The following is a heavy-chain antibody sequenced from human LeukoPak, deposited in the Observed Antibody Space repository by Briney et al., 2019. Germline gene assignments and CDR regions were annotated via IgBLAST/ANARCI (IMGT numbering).Heavy chain of an antibody. CDR2: ISSSGSTI. CDR3: AGGPIVPYFVY. CDR1: GFTFSSYE. J-gene: IGHJ4*02. V-gene: IGHV3-48*03. D-gene: IGHD1-26*01. Sequence: GGSLRLSCAASGFTFSSYEMNWVRQAPGKGLEWVSYISSSGSTIYYADSVKGRFTTSRDNAKNSLYLQMNSLRAKDTAVYYCAGGPIVPYFVYWGQGTLVTVSS.